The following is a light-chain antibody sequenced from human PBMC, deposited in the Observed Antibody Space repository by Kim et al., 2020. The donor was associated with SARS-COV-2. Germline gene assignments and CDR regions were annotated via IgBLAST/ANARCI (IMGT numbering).Light chain of an antibody. CDR2: YDS. Sequence: APGRTASITCGGYNIGSKNVYWYQQGPGQAPVLVIYYDSDRPSGIPERFSGSNSGNTATLTISRVEAGDEADYYCQVWDRSSDHYVFGTGTKVTVL. CDR3: QVWDRSSDHYV. J-gene: IGLJ1*01. V-gene: IGLV3-21*04. CDR1: NIGSKN.